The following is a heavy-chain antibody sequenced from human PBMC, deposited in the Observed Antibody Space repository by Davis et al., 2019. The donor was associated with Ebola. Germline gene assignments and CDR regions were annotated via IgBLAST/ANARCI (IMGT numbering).Heavy chain of an antibody. CDR3: ARVLGAGGMDV. CDR2: IWHDGSNK. Sequence: GESLKISCAASGFTFSTYGMHWVRQAPGKGLEWVAVIWHDGSNKYYADSVKGRFTISRDNSKNTLYLQMNSLRAEDTAVYYCARVLGAGGMDVWGQGTTVTVSS. J-gene: IGHJ6*02. CDR1: GFTFSTYG. D-gene: IGHD3-3*01. V-gene: IGHV3-33*01.